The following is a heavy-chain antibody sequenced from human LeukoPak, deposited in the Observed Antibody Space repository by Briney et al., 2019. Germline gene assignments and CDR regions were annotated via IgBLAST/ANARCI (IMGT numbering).Heavy chain of an antibody. Sequence: GGSLRLSCAASGFTFSSYAMSWVRQAPGKGLEWVSAISGSGGSTYYADSVKGRFTISRDNSKNTLYLQMNSLIAEDTAVYYCALGYCSSTSCFGFDYSGQGTLVTVSS. J-gene: IGHJ4*02. D-gene: IGHD2-2*01. CDR2: ISGSGGST. CDR3: ALGYCSSTSCFGFDY. CDR1: GFTFSSYA. V-gene: IGHV3-23*01.